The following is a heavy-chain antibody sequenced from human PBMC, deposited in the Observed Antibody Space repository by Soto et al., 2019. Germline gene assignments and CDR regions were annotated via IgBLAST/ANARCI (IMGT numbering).Heavy chain of an antibody. CDR3: ARLTARGRGAFDI. CDR2: IYHSGST. V-gene: IGHV4-4*02. CDR1: GGSISSSNW. D-gene: IGHD2-21*02. J-gene: IGHJ3*02. Sequence: SETLSLTCAVSGGSISSSNWWSWVRQPPGKGLEWIGEIYHSGSTNYNPSLKSRVTISVDKSKNQFSLKLSSVTAADTAVYYCARLTARGRGAFDIWGQGTMVTVSS.